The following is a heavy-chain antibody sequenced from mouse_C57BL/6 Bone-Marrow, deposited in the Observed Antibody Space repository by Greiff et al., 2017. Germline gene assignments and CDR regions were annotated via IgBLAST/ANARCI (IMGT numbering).Heavy chain of an antibody. CDR3: ARGELRPYAMDY. J-gene: IGHJ4*01. CDR1: GYTFTDYY. V-gene: IGHV1-19*01. Sequence: VHVKQSGPVLVKPGASVKMSCKASGYTFTDYYMNWVKQSHGKSLEWIGVINPYNGGTSYNQKFKGKATLTVDKSSSTAYMELNSLTSEDSAVYYCARGELRPYAMDYWGQGTSVTVSS. CDR2: INPYNGGT. D-gene: IGHD3-2*02.